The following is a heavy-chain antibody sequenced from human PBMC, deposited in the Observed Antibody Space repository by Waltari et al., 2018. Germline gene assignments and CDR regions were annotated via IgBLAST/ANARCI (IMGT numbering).Heavy chain of an antibody. D-gene: IGHD3-10*01. CDR3: AREQYELLWELDY. Sequence: QVQLVESGGGVVQPGRSLRLSCAASGFPFSPYSMHWVRQAPGKGLEWVAFISYDGSNKYYADSVKGRFTISRDNSENTMYLEMNSLRAEDTAVFYCAREQYELLWELDYWGQGTLVTVSS. CDR2: ISYDGSNK. V-gene: IGHV3-30-3*01. CDR1: GFPFSPYS. J-gene: IGHJ4*02.